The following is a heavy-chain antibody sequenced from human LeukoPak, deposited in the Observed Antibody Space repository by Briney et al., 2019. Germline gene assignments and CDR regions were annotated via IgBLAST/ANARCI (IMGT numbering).Heavy chain of an antibody. V-gene: IGHV4-39*07. CDR3: ARVPGCSRASCPLDD. CDR1: GGSISSSSYY. D-gene: IGHD2-15*01. CDR2: IYYSGST. Sequence: SETLSVICTVSGGSISSSSYYWGWIRQPPGKGLEWIGSIYYSGSTYYNPSLKSRVTTSIDTSKNQFSLKLRSVTAADSAVYYCARVPGCSRASCPLDDWGQGTLVTVSS. J-gene: IGHJ4*02.